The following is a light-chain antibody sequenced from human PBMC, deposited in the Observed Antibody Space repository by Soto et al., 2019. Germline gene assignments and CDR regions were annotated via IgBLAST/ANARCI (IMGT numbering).Light chain of an antibody. CDR2: GAS. Sequence: EIVLTQSPDTLSLSPGERATLSCRAIQSVSSNYVAWYQQKPGQAPRLLTHGASSRAAGVPDRFSGRGSGTDFTLIISRLEPEDFAVYICQQYGSSPFTFGQGTKLEIK. V-gene: IGKV3-20*01. J-gene: IGKJ2*01. CDR3: QQYGSSPFT. CDR1: QSVSSNY.